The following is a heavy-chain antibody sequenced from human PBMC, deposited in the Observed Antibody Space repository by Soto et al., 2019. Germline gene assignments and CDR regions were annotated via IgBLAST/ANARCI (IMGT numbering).Heavy chain of an antibody. Sequence: QVQLQESGPGLVKPSETLSLTCTVSGASISDYSWSWIRQPAGKGLEWMGRISSTGNIHYNPSFRGRITMAIGPSKDQFSLRATSVAPADPAGYYCSGESGDNLTYRGPWGQGT. CDR3: SGESGDNLTYRGP. J-gene: IGHJ5*02. CDR1: GASISDYS. V-gene: IGHV4-4*07. CDR2: ISSTGNI. D-gene: IGHD1-7*01.